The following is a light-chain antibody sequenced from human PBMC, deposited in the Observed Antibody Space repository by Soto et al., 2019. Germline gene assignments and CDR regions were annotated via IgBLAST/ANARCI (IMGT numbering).Light chain of an antibody. V-gene: IGKV3-15*01. CDR1: QRVSDN. CDR3: QQYNDWPPLT. J-gene: IGKJ1*01. CDR2: GAT. Sequence: EIVMTQSPATLSVFPGERATLACRASQRVSDNVAWYQQKPGQAPRLLIYGATVRATGVPARFSGTGSGIEFTLTISSLQSEDFAIYYCQQYNDWPPLTFGHGTRVDIK.